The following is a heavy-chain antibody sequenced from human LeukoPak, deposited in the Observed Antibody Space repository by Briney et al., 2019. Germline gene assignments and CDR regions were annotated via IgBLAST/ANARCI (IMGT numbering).Heavy chain of an antibody. V-gene: IGHV4-30-4*01. J-gene: IGHJ4*02. Sequence: SETLSLTCTVSGGSISSGDYYWSWIRQPPGKGLEWIGYIYYSGSTYYNPSLKSRVTISVDTSKNQFSLKLSSVTAADTAVYYCARLPRFRYGSGSYQPGVFDYWGQGTLVTVSS. CDR3: ARLPRFRYGSGSYQPGVFDY. CDR1: GGSISSGDYY. D-gene: IGHD3-10*01. CDR2: IYYSGST.